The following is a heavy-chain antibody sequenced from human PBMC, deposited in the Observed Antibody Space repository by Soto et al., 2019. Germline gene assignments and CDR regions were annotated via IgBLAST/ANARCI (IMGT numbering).Heavy chain of an antibody. J-gene: IGHJ6*02. Sequence: SETLSLTCTVSGDSISSADYYWSWIRQTPGKGLEWIGHIFYSGTTYYSPSLKSRLTISVDTSKNHFSLRLTSVTAADTAVYYCARDLWVEPELYYYGMDVWGQGTTVTVS. CDR1: GDSISSADYY. CDR3: ARDLWVEPELYYYGMDV. V-gene: IGHV4-30-4*01. D-gene: IGHD1-1*01. CDR2: IFYSGTT.